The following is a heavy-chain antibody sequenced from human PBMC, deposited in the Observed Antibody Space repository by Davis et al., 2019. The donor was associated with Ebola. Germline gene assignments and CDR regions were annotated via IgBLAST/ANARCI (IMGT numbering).Heavy chain of an antibody. Sequence: GESLKISCAASGFTFSGSAMHWVRQASGKGLEWVGRIRSKANSYATAYAASVKGRFTISRDDSKNTAYLQMNSLKTEYTAVYYCTTTNRATGTTDYWGQGTLVTVSS. V-gene: IGHV3-73*01. J-gene: IGHJ4*02. CDR1: GFTFSGSA. CDR3: TTTNRATGTTDY. D-gene: IGHD1-7*01. CDR2: IRSKANSYAT.